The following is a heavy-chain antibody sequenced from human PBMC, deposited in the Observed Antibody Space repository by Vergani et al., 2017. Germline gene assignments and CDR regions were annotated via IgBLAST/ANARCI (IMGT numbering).Heavy chain of an antibody. CDR2: IYYSGST. J-gene: IGHJ6*02. CDR1: GGSISSYY. CDR3: ARVPTTVTTDDGLYYYYGMDV. Sequence: QVQLQESGPGLVKPSETLSLTCTVSGGSISSYYWSWIRQPPGKGLEWIGYIYYSGSTNYNPSLKSRVTISVDTSKNQFSLKLSSVTAADTAVYYCARVPTTVTTDDGLYYYYGMDVWGQGTTVTVSS. D-gene: IGHD4-17*01. V-gene: IGHV4-59*01.